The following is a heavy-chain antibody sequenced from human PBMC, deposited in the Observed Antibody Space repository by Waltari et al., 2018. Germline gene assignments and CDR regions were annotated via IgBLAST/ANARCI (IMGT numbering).Heavy chain of an antibody. CDR2: IYVGDSI. Sequence: QVQLQESGPGLVKPSETLSRTCNVSGDSMYEYYWSWIRQPAGKGLEWIGRIYVGDSINYNPSFRSRVTMSLDTSKKQFSLKLRSVTAADTAVYYCARDGHGRSWDLLPLDHWGQGSLVTVSS. V-gene: IGHV4-4*07. CDR1: GDSMYEYY. CDR3: ARDGHGRSWDLLPLDH. J-gene: IGHJ4*02. D-gene: IGHD1-26*01.